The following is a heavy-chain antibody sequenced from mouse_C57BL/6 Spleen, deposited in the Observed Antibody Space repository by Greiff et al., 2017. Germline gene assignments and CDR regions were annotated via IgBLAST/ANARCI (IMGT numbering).Heavy chain of an antibody. D-gene: IGHD3-3*01. J-gene: IGHJ2*01. Sequence: QVQLQQPGAELVKPGASVKLSCKASGYTFTSYWMQWVKQRPGQGLEWIGEIDPSDSYTNYNQKFKGKATLTVDTSSSTAYMQLSSLTSEDSAVYYCARGGTLYYFDYWGQGTTPTGSS. CDR2: IDPSDSYT. V-gene: IGHV1-50*01. CDR3: ARGGTLYYFDY. CDR1: GYTFTSYW.